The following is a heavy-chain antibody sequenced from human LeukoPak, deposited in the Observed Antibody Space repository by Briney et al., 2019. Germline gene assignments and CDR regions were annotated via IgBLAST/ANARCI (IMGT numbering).Heavy chain of an antibody. CDR1: GFTFSSQA. D-gene: IGHD2-2*01. V-gene: IGHV3-30*04. J-gene: IGHJ3*02. CDR2: VSYDGSNE. CDR3: AKKLRYCTSSSCPPDALDI. Sequence: GGSLRLSCAASGFTFSSQAMHWVRQAPGKGLEWVAVVSYDGSNEYYADSVKGRFTVSRDNSKNTLYLQMNSLRAEDTAVYYCAKKLRYCTSSSCPPDALDIWGLGTMVTVSS.